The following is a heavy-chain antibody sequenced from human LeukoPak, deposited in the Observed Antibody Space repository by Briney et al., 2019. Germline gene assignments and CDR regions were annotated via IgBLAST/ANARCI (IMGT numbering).Heavy chain of an antibody. CDR2: IYQSGSS. CDR1: GGSISTIGYS. V-gene: IGHV4-30-2*01. Sequence: SQTLSLTCDVSGGSISTIGYSWSWIRQPPGKGLEWIGYIYQSGSSSHNPSLQSRVTISIDRSKNQFSLKLSSVAAADTAVYYCARDSYYDNSGEGAFDIWGQGTMVTVSA. D-gene: IGHD3-22*01. J-gene: IGHJ3*02. CDR3: ARDSYYDNSGEGAFDI.